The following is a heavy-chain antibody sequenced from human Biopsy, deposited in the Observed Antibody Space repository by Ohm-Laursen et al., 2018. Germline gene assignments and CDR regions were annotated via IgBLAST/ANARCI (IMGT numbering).Heavy chain of an antibody. Sequence: GASVKVSCKASGGTFTMFPISWARQAPGQGLEWMGAILPFYGTTNFAQKFQGRVTLTADGSTSTAYMELSSLRSEDTGVYYCASSDGRSGFDYWGQGTLVTVSS. V-gene: IGHV1-69*13. D-gene: IGHD3-10*01. CDR1: GGTFTMFP. J-gene: IGHJ4*02. CDR3: ASSDGRSGFDY. CDR2: ILPFYGTT.